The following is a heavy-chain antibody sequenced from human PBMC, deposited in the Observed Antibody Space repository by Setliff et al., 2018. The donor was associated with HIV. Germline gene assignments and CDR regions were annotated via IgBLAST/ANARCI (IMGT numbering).Heavy chain of an antibody. D-gene: IGHD3-22*01. Sequence: SETLSLTCVVSGDSISRSRYYWGWIRQPPGKGLEWIGSFYYSGSTSYNPSLKSRVTISGDTSKNQVSLRLSSVTAADTAVYYCARLGYLEYFDSWGQGTLVTISS. CDR2: FYYSGST. J-gene: IGHJ4*02. V-gene: IGHV4-39*01. CDR3: ARLGYLEYFDS. CDR1: GDSISRSRYY.